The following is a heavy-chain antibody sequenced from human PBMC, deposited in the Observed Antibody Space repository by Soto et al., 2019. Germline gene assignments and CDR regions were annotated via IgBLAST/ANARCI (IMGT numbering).Heavy chain of an antibody. D-gene: IGHD3-10*01. CDR2: ISAYNGKT. Sequence: QVQLVQSGAEVKKPGASVKVSCKASGYTFTSYGISWVRQAPGQGLEWMGWISAYNGKTNYAQKLQGRVTMTTDTSTSTAYMELRSLRSDDTAVYYCARDRSAGITMVRGVIDYWGQGTLVTVSS. V-gene: IGHV1-18*01. CDR3: ARDRSAGITMVRGVIDY. CDR1: GYTFTSYG. J-gene: IGHJ4*02.